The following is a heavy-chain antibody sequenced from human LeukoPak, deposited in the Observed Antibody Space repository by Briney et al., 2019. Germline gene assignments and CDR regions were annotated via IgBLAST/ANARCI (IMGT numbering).Heavy chain of an antibody. CDR2: MNPNSGNT. CDR1: GYTFTSYD. V-gene: IGHV1-8*01. D-gene: IGHD5-24*01. Sequence: ASVKVSCKASGYTFTSYDINWVRQATGQGLEWMGWMNPNSGNTGYAQKFQGRVTMTRNTSISTAYMELSSLRSEDTAVYYCARYRVEMATTDYWGQGTLVTVSS. J-gene: IGHJ4*02. CDR3: ARYRVEMATTDY.